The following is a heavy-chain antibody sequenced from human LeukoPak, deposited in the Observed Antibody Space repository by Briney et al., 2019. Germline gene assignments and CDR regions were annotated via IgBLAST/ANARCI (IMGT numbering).Heavy chain of an antibody. V-gene: IGHV4-39*01. J-gene: IGHJ4*02. CDR1: GGSISSGHYY. CDR3: ARSSGSFFY. Sequence: SETLSLTCTVSGGSISSGHYYWNRIRQPPGKGPEWIGSVYYSGSTYYNPSLRGRVTIDVDTSENQFSVKLNSVTAADTAVYYCARSSGSFFYWGQGTLVTVSS. CDR2: VYYSGST. D-gene: IGHD1-26*01.